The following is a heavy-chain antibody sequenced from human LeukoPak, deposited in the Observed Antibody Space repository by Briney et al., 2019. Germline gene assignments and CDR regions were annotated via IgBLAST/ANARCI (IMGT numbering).Heavy chain of an antibody. CDR1: GGSISSSSYY. CDR3: ARRLEGSRWWNDAFDI. V-gene: IGHV4-39*01. D-gene: IGHD6-19*01. Sequence: SETLSLTCTVSGGSISSSSYYWGWIRQPPGKGLEWIWSIYYSGRTYLNPSLKSRVTTSVDTSKNQFSLKLSSVTAADTAMYYCARRLEGSRWWNDAFDIWGQGTMVTVSS. J-gene: IGHJ3*02. CDR2: IYYSGRT.